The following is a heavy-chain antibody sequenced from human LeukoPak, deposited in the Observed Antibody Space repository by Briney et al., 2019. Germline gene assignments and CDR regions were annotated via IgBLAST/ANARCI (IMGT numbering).Heavy chain of an antibody. J-gene: IGHJ4*02. CDR2: MKQDASTK. CDR1: GFSFSNSW. CDR3: ARDTIGSLDY. Sequence: PGGSLRLSCAASGFSFSNSWMAWVRQAPGQGLEWVANMKQDASTKHYAGSLKGRFTISRDNPRNSLYLQMHSLTVDDTAVYFCARDTIGSLDYWGQGILVTVAS. D-gene: IGHD1-26*01. V-gene: IGHV3-7*01.